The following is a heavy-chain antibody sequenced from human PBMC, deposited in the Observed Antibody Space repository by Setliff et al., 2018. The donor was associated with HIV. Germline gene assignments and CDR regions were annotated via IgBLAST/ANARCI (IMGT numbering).Heavy chain of an antibody. CDR3: ARGRYRSRWYASDHYYIDV. J-gene: IGHJ6*03. Sequence: PSETLSLTCTVSGGSISSSSYYWGWIRQPPGKGLQWIGSIYYRGSTYYNPSLKSRVTISVDTSKNLFSLKLRSVTAADTALYYCARGRYRSRWYASDHYYIDVWGKGTTVTVSS. D-gene: IGHD6-13*01. CDR1: GGSISSSSYY. V-gene: IGHV4-39*01. CDR2: IYYRGST.